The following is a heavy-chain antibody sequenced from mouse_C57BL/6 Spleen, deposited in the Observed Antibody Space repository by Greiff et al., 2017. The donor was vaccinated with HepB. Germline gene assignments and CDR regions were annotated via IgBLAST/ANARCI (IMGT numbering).Heavy chain of an antibody. J-gene: IGHJ2*01. D-gene: IGHD1-1*01. CDR1: GYTFTDHT. CDR2: IYPRDGST. Sequence: VQLQQSDAELVKPGASVKISCKVSGYTFTDHTIHWMKQRPEQGLEWIGYIYPRDGSTKYNEKFKGKATLTADKSSSTAYMQLNSLTSEDSAVYFGARGQVSHYYGSSHHFDYWGQGTTLTVSS. V-gene: IGHV1-78*01. CDR3: ARGQVSHYYGSSHHFDY.